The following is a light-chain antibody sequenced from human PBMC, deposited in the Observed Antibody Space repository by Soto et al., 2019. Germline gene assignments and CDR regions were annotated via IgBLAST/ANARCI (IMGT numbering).Light chain of an antibody. Sequence: EIVMSQSPATVSVSTGERATLSCRAIQSVSGNLAWYQQKPGQAPRLLIYGASTRATGIPARFSGSGSGTEFTLTISSLQSGDFAIYYCQQYNNWPPRLTFGGRTNVDI. J-gene: IGKJ4*01. CDR3: QQYNNWPPRLT. CDR2: GAS. CDR1: QSVSGN. V-gene: IGKV3-15*01.